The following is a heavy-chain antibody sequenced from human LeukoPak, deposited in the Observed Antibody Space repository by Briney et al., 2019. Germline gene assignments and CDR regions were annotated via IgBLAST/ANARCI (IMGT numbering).Heavy chain of an antibody. CDR2: IYYSGST. Sequence: SETLSLTCTVSGGSISSYYWSWIRQPPGKGLEWIGYIYYSGSTNYSPSLKSRVTISVDTSKNQFSLKLSSVTAADTAAYYCARVRAYYYMDVWGKGTTVTVSS. J-gene: IGHJ6*03. CDR3: ARVRAYYYMDV. D-gene: IGHD4/OR15-4a*01. CDR1: GGSISSYY. V-gene: IGHV4-59*01.